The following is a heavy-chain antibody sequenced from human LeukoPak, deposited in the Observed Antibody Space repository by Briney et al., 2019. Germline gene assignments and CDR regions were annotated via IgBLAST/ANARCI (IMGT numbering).Heavy chain of an antibody. CDR2: INHSGST. CDR3: ARGREYYANFDY. Sequence: SETLSLTCAVYGGSFSGYYWSWIRQPPGKGLEWIGEINHSGSTNYNPSLKSRVTISVDTSKNQFSLKLSSVTAADTAVYYCARGREYYANFDYWGQGTLVTVSS. J-gene: IGHJ4*02. CDR1: GGSFSGYY. D-gene: IGHD2/OR15-2a*01. V-gene: IGHV4-34*01.